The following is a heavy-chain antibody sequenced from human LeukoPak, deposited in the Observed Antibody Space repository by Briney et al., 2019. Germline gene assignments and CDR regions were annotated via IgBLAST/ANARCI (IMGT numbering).Heavy chain of an antibody. D-gene: IGHD3-3*01. CDR1: GXTFGRYW. CDR2: INSDGSST. V-gene: IGHV3-74*01. CDR3: TTNPIGGFDY. J-gene: IGHJ4*02. Sequence: GGSLRLSCSASGXTFGRYWMHWVRQAPGKGLVWVSRINSDGSSTSYADSVKGRFTISRDNAKNTLYVQMNSLRAEDTAVYYCTTNPIGGFDYWGQGTLVTVSS.